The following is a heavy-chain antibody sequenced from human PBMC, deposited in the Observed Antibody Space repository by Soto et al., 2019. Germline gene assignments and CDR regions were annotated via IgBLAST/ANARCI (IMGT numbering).Heavy chain of an antibody. J-gene: IGHJ4*02. D-gene: IGHD3-3*01. CDR1: GFTFSNYD. CDR2: ISGSGGST. CDR3: AKLTYYDFWSGPLTFDY. Sequence: GGSLRLSCAASGFTFSNYDMIWLRQAPGKGLEWVSAISGSGGSTYYADSVKGRFTISRDNSKNTLYLQMNSLSAEDTAVYYCAKLTYYDFWSGPLTFDYWGQGTLVTVSS. V-gene: IGHV3-23*01.